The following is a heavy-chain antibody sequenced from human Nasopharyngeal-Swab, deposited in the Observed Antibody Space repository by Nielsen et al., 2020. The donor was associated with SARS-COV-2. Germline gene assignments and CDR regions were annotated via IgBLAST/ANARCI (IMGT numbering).Heavy chain of an antibody. J-gene: IGHJ6*03. Sequence: WIRQPPGKGLEWIGEIYHSGSTNYNPSLKSRVTISVDTSKNQFSLKLSSVTAADTAVYYCAKSPPRGWGYYYYMDVWGKGTTVTVSS. CDR3: AKSPPRGWGYYYYMDV. V-gene: IGHV4-34*01. CDR2: IYHSGST. D-gene: IGHD6-19*01.